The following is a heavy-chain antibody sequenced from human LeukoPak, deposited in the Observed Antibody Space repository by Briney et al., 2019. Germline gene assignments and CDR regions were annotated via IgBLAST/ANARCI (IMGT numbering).Heavy chain of an antibody. CDR2: INPNSGGT. J-gene: IGHJ5*01. D-gene: IGHD3-10*01. Sequence: ASLKVSCKASGYTFTGYYMHWVRPAPGQGLEWMGWINPNSGGTNYAQKFQGRVTMTRDTSISTAYMELSRLRSDDTAVYYCARDIGSESYSSDSWGQGTLVTVSS. V-gene: IGHV1-2*02. CDR3: ARDIGSESYSSDS. CDR1: GYTFTGYY.